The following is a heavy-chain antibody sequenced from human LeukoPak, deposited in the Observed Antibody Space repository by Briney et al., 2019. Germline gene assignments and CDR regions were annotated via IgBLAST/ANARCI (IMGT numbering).Heavy chain of an antibody. CDR2: IYYSGST. D-gene: IGHD2-2*01. CDR3: ARGGGVVPAAIAFDI. Sequence: SETLSLTCAVSGGSISSSYYWSWIRQPPGKGLEWIGYIYYSGSTNYNPSLKSRVTISVDTSKNQFSLKLSSVTAADTAVYYCARGGGVVPAAIAFDIWGQGTMVTVSS. J-gene: IGHJ3*02. V-gene: IGHV4-61*01. CDR1: GGSISSSYY.